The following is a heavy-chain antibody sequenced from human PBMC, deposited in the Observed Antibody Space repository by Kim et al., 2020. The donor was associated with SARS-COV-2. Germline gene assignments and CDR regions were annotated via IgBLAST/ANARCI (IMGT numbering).Heavy chain of an antibody. V-gene: IGHV4-38-2*02. Sequence: SETLSLSCTVSGYSISSGYYRGWIRQPPGKGLEWIGSIYHSGSTYYNPSLKSRVTISVDTSKNQLSLQLSSVTAADTAVYYCARDPYSSGGYWGQVTLVT. D-gene: IGHD6-25*01. CDR3: ARDPYSSGGY. CDR1: GYSISSGYY. J-gene: IGHJ4*02. CDR2: IYHSGST.